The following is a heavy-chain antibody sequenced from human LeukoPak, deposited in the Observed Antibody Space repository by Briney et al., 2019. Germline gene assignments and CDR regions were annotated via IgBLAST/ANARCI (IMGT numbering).Heavy chain of an antibody. CDR1: GGSFSSGAYY. Sequence: SETLSLTCTVSGGSFSSGAYYWSWIRQHPGKGLEWIGYIYYSGSTYYNPSLRSRVTISVDTSKNQFSLKLSSVTAAVTAVYYCAILYTGDYYFDYWGQGTLVTVSS. CDR2: IYYSGST. CDR3: AILYTGDYYFDY. D-gene: IGHD7-27*01. J-gene: IGHJ4*02. V-gene: IGHV4-31*03.